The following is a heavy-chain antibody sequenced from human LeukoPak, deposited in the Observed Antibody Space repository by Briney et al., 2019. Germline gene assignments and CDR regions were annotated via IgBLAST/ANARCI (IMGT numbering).Heavy chain of an antibody. J-gene: IGHJ3*02. CDR1: GFTLRTYG. D-gene: IGHD6-19*01. Sequence: GGSLRLSCAGSGFTLRTYGMHWVRQAPGKGLEWVAYIQYDGSNKQYADSVKGRFSISRDSSENILYLQMNSLRAEDTAVYYCAKPSDGAVAAPWWAFDIWGQGTMVTVSS. V-gene: IGHV3-30*02. CDR2: IQYDGSNK. CDR3: AKPSDGAVAAPWWAFDI.